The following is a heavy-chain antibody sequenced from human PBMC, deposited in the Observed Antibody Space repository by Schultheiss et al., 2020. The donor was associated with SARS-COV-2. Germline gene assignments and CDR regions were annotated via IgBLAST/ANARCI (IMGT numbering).Heavy chain of an antibody. J-gene: IGHJ6*02. Sequence: ASVKVSCKASGYTFTGYYMHWVRQAPGQGLEWMGWINPNSGGTNYAQKLQGRVTMTRDTSTSTVYMELSSLRSEDTAVYYCARDFRGWLQLTLNYDDMDVWGQGTTVTVSS. V-gene: IGHV1-2*02. CDR3: ARDFRGWLQLTLNYDDMDV. CDR1: GYTFTGYY. D-gene: IGHD5-24*01. CDR2: INPNSGGT.